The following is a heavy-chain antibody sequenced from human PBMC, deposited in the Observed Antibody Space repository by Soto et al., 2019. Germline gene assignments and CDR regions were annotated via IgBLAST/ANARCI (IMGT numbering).Heavy chain of an antibody. CDR2: IYYSGST. V-gene: IGHV4-59*01. CDR3: AREIGKGSSFDY. D-gene: IGHD6-13*01. Sequence: QVQLQESGPGLVKPSETLSLTCTVSGGSISSYYWSWIRQPPGKGLEWIGYIYYSGSTNYNPSLKRRVTISVDTSKNQFSLKLSSVTAADTAVYYCAREIGKGSSFDYWGQGTLVTVSS. J-gene: IGHJ4*02. CDR1: GGSISSYY.